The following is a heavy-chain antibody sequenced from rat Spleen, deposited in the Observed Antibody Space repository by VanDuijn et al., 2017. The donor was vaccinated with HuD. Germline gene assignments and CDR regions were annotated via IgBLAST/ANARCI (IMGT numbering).Heavy chain of an antibody. V-gene: IGHV5-27*01. CDR2: ISTSGGST. Sequence: EVQLVESDGGLVQPGRSLKLSCAASGFTFSDYYMAWVRQAPTKGLEWVASISTSGGSTYYRDSVKGRFTVSRDNAKSTLYLQMDSLRSEDTATYYCTTGSWYFDFWGPGTMVTVSS. D-gene: IGHD5-1*01. J-gene: IGHJ1*01. CDR1: GFTFSDYY. CDR3: TTGSWYFDF.